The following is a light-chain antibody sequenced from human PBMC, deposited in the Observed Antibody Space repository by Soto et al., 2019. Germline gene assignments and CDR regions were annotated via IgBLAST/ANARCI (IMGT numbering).Light chain of an antibody. J-gene: IGKJ2*01. CDR2: GAS. CDR3: QQYSNWFRT. V-gene: IGKV3-15*01. Sequence: EIVMTQSPATLSVSPGESATLSCRVSQSIGRDLAWYQQKPGQAPRLLIYGASTRATGIPGRFSGSGSGTEFTLTINSLQSEDFAVYYCQQYSNWFRTFGQGTKVDIK. CDR1: QSIGRD.